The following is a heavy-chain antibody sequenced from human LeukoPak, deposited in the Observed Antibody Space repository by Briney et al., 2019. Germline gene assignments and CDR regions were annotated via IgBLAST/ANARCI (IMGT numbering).Heavy chain of an antibody. V-gene: IGHV1-2*02. CDR1: GYTFTSYD. D-gene: IGHD3-16*01. CDR3: ARVGPEVREIIFDY. J-gene: IGHJ4*02. Sequence: ASVKVSCKASGYTFTSYDINWVRQATGRGLEWMGWINPNSGGTNYAQKFQGRVTMTRGTSISTAYMELSRLRSDDTAVYYCARVGPEVREIIFDYWGQGTLVTVSS. CDR2: INPNSGGT.